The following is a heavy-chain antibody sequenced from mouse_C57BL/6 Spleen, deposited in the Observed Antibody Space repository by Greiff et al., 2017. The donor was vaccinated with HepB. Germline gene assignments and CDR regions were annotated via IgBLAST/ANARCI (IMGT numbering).Heavy chain of an antibody. D-gene: IGHD1-1*01. V-gene: IGHV3-6*01. Sequence: EVKLQESGPGLVKPSQSLSLTCSVTGYSITSGYYWNWIRQFPGNKLEWMGYISYDGSNNYNPSLKNRISITRDTSKNQFFLKLNSVTTEDTATFYCAREPTTIPPYWYFDVWGTGTTVTVSS. CDR1: GYSITSGYY. CDR3: AREPTTIPPYWYFDV. J-gene: IGHJ1*03. CDR2: ISYDGSN.